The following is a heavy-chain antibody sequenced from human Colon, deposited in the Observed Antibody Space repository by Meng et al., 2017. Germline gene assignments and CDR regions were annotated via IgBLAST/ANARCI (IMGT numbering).Heavy chain of an antibody. J-gene: IGHJ4*02. CDR3: ARDYWGSLDF. D-gene: IGHD3-16*01. V-gene: IGHV4-61*08. CDR2: ARIDYANT. Sequence: HVPMHESGPGLVRPSETPSPICAVSGASVRSPDHQWGWVRQPPGKGLEWIGYARIDYANTNYNPSLKSRVNVSLDTSKNQFSLNVRSVTAADTAVYYCARDYWGSLDFWGQGILVTVSS. CDR1: GASVRSPDHQ.